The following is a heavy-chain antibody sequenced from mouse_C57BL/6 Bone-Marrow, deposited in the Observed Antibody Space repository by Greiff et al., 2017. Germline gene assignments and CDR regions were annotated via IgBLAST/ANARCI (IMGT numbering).Heavy chain of an antibody. CDR2: IYPRDGST. D-gene: IGHD2-2*01. Sequence: VQLQQSDAELVKPGASVKISCKVSGYTFTDHTIHWMKQRPEQGLEWIGYIYPRDGSTKYNEKFKGKATLTADKSSSTAYMQLDSLTSEDSAVYFCARSGGYGYFYYYAMDYWGQGTSVTVSS. J-gene: IGHJ4*01. CDR3: ARSGGYGYFYYYAMDY. CDR1: GYTFTDHT. V-gene: IGHV1-78*01.